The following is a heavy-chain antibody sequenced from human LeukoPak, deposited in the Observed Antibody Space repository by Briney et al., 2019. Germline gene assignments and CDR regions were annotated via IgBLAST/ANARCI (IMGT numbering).Heavy chain of an antibody. V-gene: IGHV3-33*01. D-gene: IGHD6-6*01. CDR2: IWYDGSNK. CDR3: ARDASSYFDY. Sequence: GGCLRLSCAASGFTFSNYGIHWVRQAPGKGLEWVAVIWYDGSNKYYADSVKGRFTISRDNSKNTLYLQMNSLRAEDTAVYYCARDASSYFDYWGQGTLVTVSS. CDR1: GFTFSNYG. J-gene: IGHJ4*02.